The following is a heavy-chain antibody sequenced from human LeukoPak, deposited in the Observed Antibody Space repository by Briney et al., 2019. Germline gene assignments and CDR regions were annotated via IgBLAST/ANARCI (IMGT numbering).Heavy chain of an antibody. V-gene: IGHV1-24*01. D-gene: IGHD3-22*01. J-gene: IGHJ4*02. CDR2: FDPEDGET. CDR1: GYTLTELS. CDR3: ATARITMIKPKTNPFDY. Sequence: ASVQVSCQVSGYTLTELSMHWVRQAPGKGLEWMGGFDPEDGETIYAQKFQGRVTMTEDTSTDTAYMELSSLRSEDTAVYYCATARITMIKPKTNPFDYWGXGTLVTVSS.